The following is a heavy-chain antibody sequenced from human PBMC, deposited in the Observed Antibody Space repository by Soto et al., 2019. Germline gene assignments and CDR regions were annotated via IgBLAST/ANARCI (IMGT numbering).Heavy chain of an antibody. J-gene: IGHJ3*02. Sequence: PGGSLRLSCAASGFTFDDYAMHWVRQAPGKGLEWVSGISWNSGSIGYADSVKGRFTISRDNAKNSLYLQMNSLRAEDTALYYCAKDRKYYHDPFDICGQGTMVTVSS. D-gene: IGHD2-8*01. CDR1: GFTFDDYA. V-gene: IGHV3-9*01. CDR3: AKDRKYYHDPFDI. CDR2: ISWNSGSI.